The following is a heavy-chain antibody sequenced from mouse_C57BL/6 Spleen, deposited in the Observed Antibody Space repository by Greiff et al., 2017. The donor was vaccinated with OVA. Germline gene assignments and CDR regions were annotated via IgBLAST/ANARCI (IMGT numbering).Heavy chain of an antibody. V-gene: IGHV1-69*01. Sequence: QVQLKQPGAELVMPGASVKLSCKASGYTFTSYWMHWVKQRPGQGLEWIGEIDPSDSYTNYNQKFKGKSTLTVDKSSSTAYMQLSSLTSEDSAVYYCARAGTPAYFDYWGQGTTLTVSS. D-gene: IGHD2-14*01. CDR2: IDPSDSYT. CDR1: GYTFTSYW. J-gene: IGHJ2*01. CDR3: ARAGTPAYFDY.